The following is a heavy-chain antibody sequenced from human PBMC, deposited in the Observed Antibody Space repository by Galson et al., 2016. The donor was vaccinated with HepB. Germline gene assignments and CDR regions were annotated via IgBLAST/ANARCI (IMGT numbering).Heavy chain of an antibody. V-gene: IGHV5-51*01. D-gene: IGHD1-14*01. CDR3: ARPKFEKQMGEGYDR. Sequence: QSGAEVKKPGESLKISCKGSGYSFTNYWIGWVRQMPGKGLEWMGIIYPGDSDTIYNPSFRGQVTMSADNSMSTAYLQWASLRASDTAIYYCARPKFEKQMGEGYDRWGPGSRVTVSA. CDR1: GYSFTNYW. CDR2: IYPGDSDT. J-gene: IGHJ4*02.